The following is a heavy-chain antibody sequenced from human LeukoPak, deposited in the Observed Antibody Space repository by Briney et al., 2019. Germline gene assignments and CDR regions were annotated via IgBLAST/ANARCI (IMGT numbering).Heavy chain of an antibody. CDR1: GGSISSYY. Sequence: SETLSLTCTVSGGSISSYYWSWIRQSPGKGLEWIGYIYYSGITYYNPSLTSRVTISVDTSKNQFSLKLSSVTAADTAVYYCARLANGDYYFDYWGQGTLVTVSS. CDR3: ARLANGDYYFDY. V-gene: IGHV4-59*08. D-gene: IGHD4-17*01. CDR2: IYYSGIT. J-gene: IGHJ4*02.